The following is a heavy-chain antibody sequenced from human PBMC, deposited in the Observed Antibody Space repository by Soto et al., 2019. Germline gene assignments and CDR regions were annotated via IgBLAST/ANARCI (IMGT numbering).Heavy chain of an antibody. CDR1: GFNFKKFA. J-gene: IGHJ4*02. CDR2: ISCCGGST. CDR3: AKADGEQWLIPHLDN. Sequence: EVQLLESGGGVVQPGGSLRLSCEASGFNFKKFAMGWVRQAPGEGLEWVSGISCCGGSTSYADSVKGRFTLARDDSKNTLSLRLNSLRFEDTARYFCAKADGEQWLIPHLDNWGQGTLVTVS. V-gene: IGHV3-23*01. D-gene: IGHD6-19*01.